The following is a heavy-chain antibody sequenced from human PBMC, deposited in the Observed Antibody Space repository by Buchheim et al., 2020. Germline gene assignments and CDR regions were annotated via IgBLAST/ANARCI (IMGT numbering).Heavy chain of an antibody. J-gene: IGHJ6*03. V-gene: IGHV3-23*01. CDR1: GFSFINYA. D-gene: IGHD4-17*01. CDR3: AKTYGDSYYFYYLDV. Sequence: EVQLLESGGGLVQPGGSLRLSCAASGFSFINYAMTWVRQGPGKGLEWVSAISTTGVSTNYADSVKGRFTISRDNSKNTLYFQMNSLRAEDTAIYYCAKTYGDSYYFYYLDVWGKGTT. CDR2: ISTTGVST.